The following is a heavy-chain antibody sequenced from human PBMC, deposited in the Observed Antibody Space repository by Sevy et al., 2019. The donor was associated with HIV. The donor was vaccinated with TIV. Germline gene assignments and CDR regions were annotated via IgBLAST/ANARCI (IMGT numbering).Heavy chain of an antibody. CDR3: AGENAWGRGYS. CDR2: IYYNGHI. CDR1: GGSITSLY. V-gene: IGHV4-59*08. J-gene: IGHJ4*02. Sequence: SETLSLTCTVSGGSITSLYWNWIRQPPGKGLEWIANIYYNGHINYNPSLKSRLTLSLDTSKNQFSLRLSSLTAADTAMYYCAGENAWGRGYSWGQGTLVTVSS. D-gene: IGHD1-26*01.